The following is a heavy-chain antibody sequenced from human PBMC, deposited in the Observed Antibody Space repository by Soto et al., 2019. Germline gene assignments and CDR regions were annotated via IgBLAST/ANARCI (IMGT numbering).Heavy chain of an antibody. J-gene: IGHJ5*02. CDR1: GGTFSSYA. V-gene: IGHV1-69*13. D-gene: IGHD2-21*02. CDR3: ARASEAYCGGDCYWHNWFDP. Sequence: GASVKVSCKASGGTFSSYAISWVRQAPGQGLEWMGGIIPIFGTANYAQKFQGRVTITADESTSTAYMELSSLRSEDTAVYYCARASEAYCGGDCYWHNWFDPWGQGTLVTVSS. CDR2: IIPIFGTA.